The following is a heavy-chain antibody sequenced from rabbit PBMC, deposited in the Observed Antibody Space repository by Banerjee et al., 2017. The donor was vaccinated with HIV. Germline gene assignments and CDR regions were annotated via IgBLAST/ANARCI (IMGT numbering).Heavy chain of an antibody. J-gene: IGHJ4*01. CDR3: ARSQWLSLNL. Sequence: QEQLEESGGDLVKPGASLTLTCTASGFTLSSYWMCWVRQAPGKGPEWIACIHAGSSGNTVYASWAKGPFTISKTSSTTVTLQMTSLTAADTATYFCARSQWLSLNLWGPGTLVTVS. CDR2: IHAGSSGNT. D-gene: IGHD4-1*01. V-gene: IGHV1S45*01. CDR1: GFTLSSYW.